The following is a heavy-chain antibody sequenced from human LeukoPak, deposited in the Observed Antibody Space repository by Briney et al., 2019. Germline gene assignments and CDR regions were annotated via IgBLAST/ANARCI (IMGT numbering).Heavy chain of an antibody. CDR1: GFTFSSYA. CDR3: ARRAGSYSHSYEY. J-gene: IGHJ4*02. Sequence: PGGSLRLSCAASGFTFSSYAMSWVRQAPGKGLEWVSAISGSGGSTYYADSVRGRFIISKDNSKNTLYLQMNSLRAEDTAVYYCARRAGSYSHSYEYWGQGTLVTVSS. V-gene: IGHV3-23*01. CDR2: ISGSGGST. D-gene: IGHD2-15*01.